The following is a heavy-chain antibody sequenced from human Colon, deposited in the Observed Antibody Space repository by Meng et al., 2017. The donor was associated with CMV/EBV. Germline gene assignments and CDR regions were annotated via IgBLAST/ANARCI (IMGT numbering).Heavy chain of an antibody. CDR2: IRSDGSAT. CDR3: VRSSGWSLIDY. Sequence: VHPFPSWSCLQEPLASFTVSCTTSRYTFSDYYIHSVLPAPGQGLEWMGWIRSDGSATNYAQKFRGRVTMTRDASVSTAYMELSGLTSDDTAVYFCVRSSGWSLIDYWGPGALVTVSS. D-gene: IGHD6-19*01. CDR1: RYTFSDYY. J-gene: IGHJ4*02. V-gene: IGHV1-2*02.